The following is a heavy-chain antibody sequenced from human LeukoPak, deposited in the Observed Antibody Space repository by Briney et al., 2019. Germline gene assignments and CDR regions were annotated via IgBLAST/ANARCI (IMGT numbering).Heavy chain of an antibody. J-gene: IGHJ6*02. D-gene: IGHD3-9*01. CDR1: GYTFTSYG. V-gene: IGHV1-18*01. CDR2: ISAYNGNT. Sequence: ASVKVSCKASGYTFTSYGISWVRQAPGQGLEWMGWISAYNGNTNYAQKLQGRVTMTTDTSTSTAYVELRSLRSDDTAVYYCAAGYPDYYYYGMDVWGQGTTVTVSS. CDR3: AAGYPDYYYYGMDV.